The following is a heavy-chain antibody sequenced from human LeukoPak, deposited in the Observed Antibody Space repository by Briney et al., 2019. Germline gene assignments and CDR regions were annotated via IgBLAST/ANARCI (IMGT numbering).Heavy chain of an antibody. V-gene: IGHV4-31*03. D-gene: IGHD6-13*01. CDR1: GGAISSGGYY. CDR3: ARGIHYYYGMDV. Sequence: SQALSLTCTVSGGAISSGGYYLSWIRQHPGKGLEWIGYIYYSGSTYYNPSLKSRVTISVDTSKNQFSLKLSSVTAADTAVYYCARGIHYYYGMDVWGQGTTVTVSS. CDR2: IYYSGST. J-gene: IGHJ6*02.